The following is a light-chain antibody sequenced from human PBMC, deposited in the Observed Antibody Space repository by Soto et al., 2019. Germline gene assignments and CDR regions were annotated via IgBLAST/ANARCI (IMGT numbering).Light chain of an antibody. CDR3: SSYISTKTSQV. CDR2: DVS. CDR1: SSDVGGYNY. V-gene: IGLV2-14*03. Sequence: QSALTQPASVSGSPGQSITISCTGASSDVGGYNYVSWYQQHPGKAPKLIIYDVSYRPSGVSNRFSGSKSGNTASLTISGLQAEDEADYHCSSYISTKTSQVFGTGTKLTVL. J-gene: IGLJ1*01.